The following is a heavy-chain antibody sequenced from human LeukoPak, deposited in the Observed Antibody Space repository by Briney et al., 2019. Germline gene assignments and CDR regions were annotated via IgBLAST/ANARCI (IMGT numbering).Heavy chain of an antibody. J-gene: IGHJ4*02. CDR3: AREPSVYSSSWYVDY. V-gene: IGHV1-18*01. D-gene: IGHD6-13*01. CDR2: ISAYNGNT. CDR1: GYTFTSYG. Sequence: ASVKVSCKASGYTFTSYGISWVRQAPGQGLEWMGWISAYNGNTNYAQKLQGRVTMTTDTSTSTAYMELRSLRSDDTAVYYCAREPSVYSSSWYVDYWGQGTLVTVSS.